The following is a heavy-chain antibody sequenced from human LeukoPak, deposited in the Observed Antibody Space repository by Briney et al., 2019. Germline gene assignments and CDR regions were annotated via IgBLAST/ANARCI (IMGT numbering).Heavy chain of an antibody. D-gene: IGHD3-22*01. Sequence: ASVKVSCKASGYTFTSYGISWVRQAPGQGLEWMGWISAYNGNTNYAQKLQGRVTMTTDTSTSTAYMELRSLRSDDTAVYYCAKDPVYYYESSGLPYYFNYGGQEPLVTVSS. J-gene: IGHJ4*02. CDR1: GYTFTSYG. CDR3: AKDPVYYYESSGLPYYFNY. CDR2: ISAYNGNT. V-gene: IGHV1-18*01.